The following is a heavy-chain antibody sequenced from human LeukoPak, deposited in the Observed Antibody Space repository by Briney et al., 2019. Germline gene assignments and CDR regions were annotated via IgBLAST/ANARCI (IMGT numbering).Heavy chain of an antibody. J-gene: IGHJ3*02. CDR2: ISGNGGNT. D-gene: IGHD1-7*01. V-gene: IGHV3-64*01. Sequence: PGGSLRLSCAASGFTFSSHQMHWVRQAPGKGLEYVSAISGNGGNTYYANSAKGRFTISRDNSKNTLYLQMGSLRPEDMAVYYCARRFSGVNYGAYDMWGQGTVVTVSS. CDR1: GFTFSSHQ. CDR3: ARRFSGVNYGAYDM.